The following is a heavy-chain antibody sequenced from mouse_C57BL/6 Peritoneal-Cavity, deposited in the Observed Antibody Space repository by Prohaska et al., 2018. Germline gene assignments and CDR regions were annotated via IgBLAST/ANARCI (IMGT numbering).Heavy chain of an antibody. CDR1: GYTFTDYY. V-gene: IGHV1-84*01. J-gene: IGHJ1*03. CDR3: ARNSGSYYCSSDWYFDV. D-gene: IGHD1-1*01. Sequence: QIQLQQSGPELVKPGASVKISCKASGYTFTDYYINWVKQRPGQGLEWIGWIYPGSGNTKYNEKFKSKATLTVDTSSSTAYMQLSRLTSEDSAVYFCARNSGSYYCSSDWYFDVWGTGTTVT. CDR2: IYPGSGNT.